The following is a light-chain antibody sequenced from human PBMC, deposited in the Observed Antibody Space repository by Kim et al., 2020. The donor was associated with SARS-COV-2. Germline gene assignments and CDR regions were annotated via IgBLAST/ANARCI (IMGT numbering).Light chain of an antibody. CDR2: GVS. V-gene: IGKV3-15*01. Sequence: EVVMMQSPGTLSVSPGERATLSCRASQSISTNLAWYQQKPGQAPRLLISGVSTRATGVPARFSGGGSGTAFTLTISSLQSEDSAVYHCQQYHRWPLTFGLGTKVDIK. CDR1: QSISTN. J-gene: IGKJ1*01. CDR3: QQYHRWPLT.